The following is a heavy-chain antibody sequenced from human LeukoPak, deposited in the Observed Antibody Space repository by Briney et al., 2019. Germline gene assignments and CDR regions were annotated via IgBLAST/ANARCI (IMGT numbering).Heavy chain of an antibody. CDR3: ALEFGRVIYLNY. J-gene: IGHJ4*02. V-gene: IGHV5-51*01. Sequence: LGESLKISCKGSGYRFTSYWIGWVRQMPGKGLEWMGIIYPDDSDTRYSPSFQGQVTISADKSTSTAYLQWSSLKASDTATYYCALEFGRVIYLNYWGQGTLVTVSS. D-gene: IGHD3-16*01. CDR1: GYRFTSYW. CDR2: IYPDDSDT.